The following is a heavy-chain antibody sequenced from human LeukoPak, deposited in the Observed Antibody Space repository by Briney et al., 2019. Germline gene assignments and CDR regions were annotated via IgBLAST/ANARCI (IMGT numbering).Heavy chain of an antibody. D-gene: IGHD3-3*01. J-gene: IGHJ4*02. V-gene: IGHV4-59*01. CDR1: GGSISSYY. Sequence: SETLSLTCTVSGGSISSYYWSWIRQPPGKGLEWIGYIYYSGSTNYNPSLKSRVTISVDTSKNQFSLKLSSVTAADTAVYYCARVWYNYDFWSGYSSFGFYYSDYWGQGTLVTVSS. CDR3: ARVWYNYDFWSGYSSFGFYYSDY. CDR2: IYYSGST.